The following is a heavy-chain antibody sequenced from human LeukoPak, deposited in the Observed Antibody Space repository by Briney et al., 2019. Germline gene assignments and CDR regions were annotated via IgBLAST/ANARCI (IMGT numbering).Heavy chain of an antibody. CDR2: INPNSGGT. J-gene: IGHJ4*02. V-gene: IGHV1-2*02. CDR1: GYTFTGYY. D-gene: IGHD3-16*02. Sequence: ASVKVSCKASGYTFTGYYMHWVRQAPGQGLEWMGWINPNSGGTNYAQKLQGRVTMTTDTSTSTAYMELRSLRSDDTAVYYCAREKGVRGVGSYRTYYFDYWGQGTLVTVSS. CDR3: AREKGVRGVGSYRTYYFDY.